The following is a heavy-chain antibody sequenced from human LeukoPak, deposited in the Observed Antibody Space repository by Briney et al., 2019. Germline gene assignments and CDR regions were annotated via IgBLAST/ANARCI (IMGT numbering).Heavy chain of an antibody. CDR3: ASDMTTVRGSFDP. Sequence: ASVKVSCKASGYTFTSYYMHWVRQAPGQGLEWMGIINPSGGSTSYAQKFQSRVTMTRDMSTSTVYMELSSLRFEDTAVYYCASDMTTVRGSFDPWGQGTLVTVSS. CDR1: GYTFTSYY. D-gene: IGHD4-11*01. J-gene: IGHJ5*02. CDR2: INPSGGST. V-gene: IGHV1-46*01.